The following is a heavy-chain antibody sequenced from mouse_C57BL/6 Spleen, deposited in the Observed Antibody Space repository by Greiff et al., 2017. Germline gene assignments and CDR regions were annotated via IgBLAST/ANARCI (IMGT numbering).Heavy chain of an antibody. Sequence: VKVVESGAELVRPGTSVKVSCKASGYAFTNYLIEWVKQRPGQGLEWIGVINPGSGGTKYNEKFKGKATLTADKSSSTAYMQLSSLTSEDSAVYFCAFFYYYGSSYFDYWGQGTTLTVSS. V-gene: IGHV1-54*01. CDR1: GYAFTNYL. D-gene: IGHD1-1*01. CDR2: INPGSGGT. J-gene: IGHJ2*01. CDR3: AFFYYYGSSYFDY.